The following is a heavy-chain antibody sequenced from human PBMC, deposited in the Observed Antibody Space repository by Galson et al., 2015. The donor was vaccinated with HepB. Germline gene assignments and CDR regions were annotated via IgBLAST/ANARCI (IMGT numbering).Heavy chain of an antibody. CDR2: INLNNGGT. Sequence: SVKVSCKASEYTFTGYYMHWVRQAPGQGLEWMGWINLNNGGTNYAQKFQGRVTMTRDTFISTVYMELSRLRYDDTAVYYCAARITVAGQLDYWGQGTLVTVSS. J-gene: IGHJ4*02. CDR3: AARITVAGQLDY. V-gene: IGHV1-2*02. D-gene: IGHD6-19*01. CDR1: EYTFTGYY.